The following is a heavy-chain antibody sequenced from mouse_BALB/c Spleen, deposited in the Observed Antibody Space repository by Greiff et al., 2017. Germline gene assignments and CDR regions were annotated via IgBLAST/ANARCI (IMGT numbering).Heavy chain of an antibody. CDR3: TRSVRYYAMDY. Sequence: QVQLQQPGAELVKPGALVKLSCKASGYTFTSYYMYWVKQRPGQGLEWIGGINPSNGGTNFNEKFKSKATLTVDKSSSTAYMQLSSLTSEDSAVYYCTRSVRYYAMDYWGQGTSVTVSS. CDR1: GYTFTSYY. J-gene: IGHJ4*01. D-gene: IGHD2-14*01. CDR2: INPSNGGT. V-gene: IGHV1S81*02.